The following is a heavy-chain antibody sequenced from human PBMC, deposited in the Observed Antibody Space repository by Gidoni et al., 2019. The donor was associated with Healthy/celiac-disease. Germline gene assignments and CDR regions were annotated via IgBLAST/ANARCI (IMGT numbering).Heavy chain of an antibody. V-gene: IGHV3-23*01. D-gene: IGHD3-10*01. CDR1: GFTFSSYA. CDR3: AKIWFGELFIPIDY. J-gene: IGHJ4*02. CDR2: ISGSGGST. Sequence: VQLLESGGGLVQPGGSLRLSCAASGFTFSSYAMGWVRQAPGKGLEWVSAISGSGGSTYYADSVKGRFTISRDNSKNTLYLQMNSLRAEDTAVYYCAKIWFGELFIPIDYWGQGTLVTVSS.